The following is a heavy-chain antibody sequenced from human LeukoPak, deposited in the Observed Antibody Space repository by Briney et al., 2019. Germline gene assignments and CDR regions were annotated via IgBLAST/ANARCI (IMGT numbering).Heavy chain of an antibody. V-gene: IGHV3-30*03. CDR3: ARPAGYDFWSGPYFDY. Sequence: PGGSLRLSCAASGFTFSSYWMSWVRQAPGKGLEWVAVISYDGSNEYYADSVKGRFTISRDNSKNTLYLQMNSLRAEDTAVYYCARPAGYDFWSGPYFDYWGQGTLVTVSS. CDR2: ISYDGSNE. D-gene: IGHD3-3*01. J-gene: IGHJ4*02. CDR1: GFTFSSYW.